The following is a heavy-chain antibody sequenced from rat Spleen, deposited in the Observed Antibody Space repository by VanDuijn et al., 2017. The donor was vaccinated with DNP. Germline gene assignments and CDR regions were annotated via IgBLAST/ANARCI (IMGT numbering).Heavy chain of an antibody. V-gene: IGHV3-3*01. CDR2: INSAGST. CDR3: ARSGDYFDN. J-gene: IGHJ2*01. Sequence: MGFINSAGSTNYNPSLKSRISITRDTSKNQFFLQVNSATIEDTVTYYCARSGDYFDNWGQGVMVTVSS. D-gene: IGHD4-2*01.